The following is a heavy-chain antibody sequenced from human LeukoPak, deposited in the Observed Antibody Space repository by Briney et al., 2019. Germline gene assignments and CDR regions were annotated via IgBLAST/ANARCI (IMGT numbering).Heavy chain of an antibody. CDR2: ITGSGGNT. D-gene: IGHD6-13*01. Sequence: GGSLRLTCAASGFSFSLYSMNWVRQAPGKGLEWVSAITGSGGNTYYADSVKGRFTISRDNAKNSLYLQMNSLRAEDTAVYYCATPASGTWHFDYWGQGTLVTVSS. CDR3: ATPASGTWHFDY. V-gene: IGHV3-21*01. CDR1: GFSFSLYS. J-gene: IGHJ4*02.